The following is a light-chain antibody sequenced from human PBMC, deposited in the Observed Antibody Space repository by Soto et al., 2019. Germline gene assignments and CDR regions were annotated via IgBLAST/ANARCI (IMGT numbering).Light chain of an antibody. Sequence: DIKMSQSPSTLSASVGDRVTITYRASQSISSWLAWYQQKPGKAPKLLIYDASSLESGVPSRFSGSGSGTEFTLTISSLQPDDFATYYCQQYNSYWGTFGQGTNVHI. CDR2: DAS. J-gene: IGKJ1*01. V-gene: IGKV1-5*01. CDR1: QSISSW. CDR3: QQYNSYWGT.